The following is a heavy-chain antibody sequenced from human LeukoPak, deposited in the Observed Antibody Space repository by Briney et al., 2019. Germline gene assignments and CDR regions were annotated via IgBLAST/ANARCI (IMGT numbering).Heavy chain of an antibody. CDR1: GGSISSYY. CDR3: ARGPRQWLLRKNDAFDI. CDR2: IYTSGST. D-gene: IGHD3-22*01. J-gene: IGHJ3*02. Sequence: SETLSLTCTVSGGSISSYYWSWIRQPAGKGLEWIGRIYTSGSTNYYPSLKSRVTMSVDTSKNQFSLKLSSVTAADTAVYYCARGPRQWLLRKNDAFDIWGQGTMVTVSS. V-gene: IGHV4-4*07.